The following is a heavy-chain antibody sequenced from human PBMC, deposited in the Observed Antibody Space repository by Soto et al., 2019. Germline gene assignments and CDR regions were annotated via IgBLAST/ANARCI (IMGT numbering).Heavy chain of an antibody. J-gene: IGHJ4*02. D-gene: IGHD2-15*01. V-gene: IGHV1-18*01. CDR3: ARLYCSGGSCYAGYFDY. Sequence: GASVKVSCKASGYTFTSYGISWVRQAPGQGLEWMGWISAYNGNTNYAQKLQGRATMTTDTSTSTAYMELRSLRSDDTAVYYCARLYCSGGSCYAGYFDYWGQGTLVTV. CDR2: ISAYNGNT. CDR1: GYTFTSYG.